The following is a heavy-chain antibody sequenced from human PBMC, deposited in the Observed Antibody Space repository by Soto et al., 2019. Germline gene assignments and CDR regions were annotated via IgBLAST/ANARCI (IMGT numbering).Heavy chain of an antibody. CDR3: ARTNDNLTGPFDY. D-gene: IGHD3-9*01. V-gene: IGHV4-61*01. Sequence: PSETLSLTCTVSGGSVSSGSYYWSWIRQPPGKGLEWIGYIYYSGSTNYNPSLKSRVTISVDTSKNQFSLKLSSVTAADTAVYYCARTNDNLTGPFDYWGQGTLVTVS. J-gene: IGHJ4*02. CDR2: IYYSGST. CDR1: GGSVSSGSYY.